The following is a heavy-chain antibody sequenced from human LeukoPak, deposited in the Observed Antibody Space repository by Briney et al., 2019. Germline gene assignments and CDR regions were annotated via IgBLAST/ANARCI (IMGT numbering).Heavy chain of an antibody. CDR3: SRGTDAYKCGNS. CDR2: IHYSGRI. Sequence: KTSETLSLTCAVYGGSFSGYYWTWIRQPPGKGLEWIGEIHYSGRINYNPSLKSRVTISADTSNNHLSLKMNSVTAADTAVYYCSRGTDAYKCGNSWGQGTLVTVSS. J-gene: IGHJ4*02. D-gene: IGHD5-24*01. V-gene: IGHV4-34*01. CDR1: GGSFSGYY.